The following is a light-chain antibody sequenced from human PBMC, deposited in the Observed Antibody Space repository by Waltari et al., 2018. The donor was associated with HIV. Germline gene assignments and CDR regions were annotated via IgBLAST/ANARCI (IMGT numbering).Light chain of an antibody. CDR3: QSADSSGTWV. CDR1: ALPKQY. CDR2: EDT. Sequence: SYELTQPPPVSVSPGQTARITCSGDALPKQYAYWYHQKPGQAPVLVIYEDTERPAGIPERFSGASSGTTVTLTISGVQAEDEADDYCQSADSSGTWVFGGGTKLTVL. V-gene: IGLV3-25*03. J-gene: IGLJ3*02.